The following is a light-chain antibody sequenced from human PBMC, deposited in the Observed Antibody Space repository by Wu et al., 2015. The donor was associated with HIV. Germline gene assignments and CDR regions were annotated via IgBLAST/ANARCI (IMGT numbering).Light chain of an antibody. CDR2: GAS. J-gene: IGKJ2*01. CDR3: QQYNNWPYT. Sequence: ENVLTQSPGTLSLSPGERATLSCRASQSVTTNLAWYQQKPGQAPRLLTYGASTRATGIPATFSGRGSGTEFTLTINSMQSEDFAMYYCQQYNNWPYTFGQGTNLEI. CDR1: QSVTTN. V-gene: IGKV3-15*01.